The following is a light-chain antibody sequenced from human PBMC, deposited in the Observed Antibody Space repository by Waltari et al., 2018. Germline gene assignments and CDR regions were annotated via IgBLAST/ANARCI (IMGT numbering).Light chain of an antibody. J-gene: IGKJ1*01. CDR3: QQYHSYPRT. CDR1: QSLESTDGNTY. CDR2: KVS. V-gene: IGKV2-30*01. Sequence: DVVMTQSPLSLPVTLGQPASISCRSSQSLESTDGNTYLNWFHQRPGQSPRRLIYKVSNRDSGVPDRFSGSGSGTHFTLTISSLQPEDFATYYCQQYHSYPRTFGQGTKVETK.